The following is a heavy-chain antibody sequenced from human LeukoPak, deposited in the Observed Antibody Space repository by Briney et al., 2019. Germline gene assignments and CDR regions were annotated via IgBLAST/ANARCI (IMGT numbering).Heavy chain of an antibody. J-gene: IGHJ4*02. V-gene: IGHV4-34*01. CDR2: INHSGST. D-gene: IGHD3-22*01. CDR1: GGSFSGYY. Sequence: SETLSLTCAVYGGSFSGYYWSWIRQPPGKGLEWIGEINHSGSTNHNPSLKSRVTISVDTSKNQFSLKLSSVTAADTAVYYCASYYYDSSGYTYFDYWGQGTLVTVSS. CDR3: ASYYYDSSGYTYFDY.